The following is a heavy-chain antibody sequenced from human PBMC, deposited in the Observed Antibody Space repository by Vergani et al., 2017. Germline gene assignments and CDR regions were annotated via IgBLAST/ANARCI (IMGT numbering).Heavy chain of an antibody. Sequence: QVTLRESGPALVKPTQTLTLTCTFSGFSLSTSGMCVSWIRQPPGKALEWLARIDWDDDKYYSTSLKTRLTISKDTSKNQVILTMTNMDPVDTATYYCARMVAAAGSFDYWGQGTLVTVSS. CDR1: GFSLSTSGMC. V-gene: IGHV2-70*15. CDR3: ARMVAAAGSFDY. CDR2: IDWDDDK. J-gene: IGHJ4*02. D-gene: IGHD6-13*01.